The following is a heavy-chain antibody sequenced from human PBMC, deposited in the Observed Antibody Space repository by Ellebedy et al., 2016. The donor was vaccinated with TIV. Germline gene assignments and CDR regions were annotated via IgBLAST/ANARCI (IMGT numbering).Heavy chain of an antibody. CDR3: AKDRAAASDPYYFDY. D-gene: IGHD6-13*01. J-gene: IGHJ4*02. Sequence: GESLKISCAASGFSFSSYGMHWVRQAPGKGLEWVAFMQYDGSNNYYADSVKGRFTISRDNSKNTLNLQMNSLRAEDTAVYYCAKDRAAASDPYYFDYWGQGTLVTVSP. V-gene: IGHV3-30*02. CDR2: MQYDGSNN. CDR1: GFSFSSYG.